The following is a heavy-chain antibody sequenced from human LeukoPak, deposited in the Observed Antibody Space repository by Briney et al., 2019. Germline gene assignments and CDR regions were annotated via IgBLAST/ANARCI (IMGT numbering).Heavy chain of an antibody. CDR2: ISAYNGNT. D-gene: IGHD6-19*01. Sequence: GASVKVSCTASGYTFTSYGISWVRQAPGQGLEWMGWISAYNGNTSYAQKLQGRVTMTTDTSTSTAYMELRSLRSDDTAVYYCARDLAIAVAGKVYYYGMDVWGQGTTVTVSS. V-gene: IGHV1-18*01. J-gene: IGHJ6*02. CDR1: GYTFTSYG. CDR3: ARDLAIAVAGKVYYYGMDV.